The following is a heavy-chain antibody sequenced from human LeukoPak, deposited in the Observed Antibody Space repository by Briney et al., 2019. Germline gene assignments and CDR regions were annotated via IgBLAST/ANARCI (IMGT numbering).Heavy chain of an antibody. CDR1: GFTCSSYA. V-gene: IGHV3-23*01. Sequence: GGSLRRSCAASGFTCSSYAMSWVRKAPGKGLEWVSAISGSGGSTYYADSVKGRFTISRDNSKNTLYLQMNSLRAEDTAVYYCAKDLRGAAAGDLEDYWGQGTLVTVSS. CDR2: ISGSGGST. CDR3: AKDLRGAAAGDLEDY. D-gene: IGHD6-13*01. J-gene: IGHJ4*02.